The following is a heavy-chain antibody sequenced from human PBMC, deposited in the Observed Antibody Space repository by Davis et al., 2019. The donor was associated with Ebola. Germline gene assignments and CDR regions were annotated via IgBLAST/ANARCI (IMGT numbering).Heavy chain of an antibody. V-gene: IGHV3-21*01. CDR3: AKDGSSLMAH. CDR2: ISSSSSYI. J-gene: IGHJ4*02. CDR1: GFTFSSYS. Sequence: GESLKISCAASGFTFSSYSMNWVRQAPGKGLEWVSSISSSSSYIYYADSVKGRFTISRDNAKNSLYLQMNSLRAEDTAVYYCAKDGSSLMAHWGQGTLVTVSS. D-gene: IGHD2-8*01.